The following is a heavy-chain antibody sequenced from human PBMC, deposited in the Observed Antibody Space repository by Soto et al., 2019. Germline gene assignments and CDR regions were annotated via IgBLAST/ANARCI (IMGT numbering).Heavy chain of an antibody. V-gene: IGHV4-59*01. CDR1: GGSISSYY. J-gene: IGHJ5*02. CDR3: ARFSYDITHPYNWFDP. CDR2: IYYSGST. Sequence: SETLSLTCTVSGGSISSYYWSWIRQPPGKGLEWIGYIYYSGSTNYNPSLKSRVTISVDTSKNQFSLKLSSVTAADTAVYYCARFSYDITHPYNWFDPWGQGTLVTVSS. D-gene: IGHD3-9*01.